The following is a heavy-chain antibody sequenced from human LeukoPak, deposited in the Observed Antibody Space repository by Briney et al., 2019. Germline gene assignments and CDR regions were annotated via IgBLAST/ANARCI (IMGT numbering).Heavy chain of an antibody. V-gene: IGHV1-69*13. CDR1: GGTFSSYA. J-gene: IGHJ4*02. Sequence: ASVRVSCKASGGTFSSYAISWVRQAPGQGLEWMGGIIPIFGTANYAQKFQGRVTITADESTSTAYMELSSLRSEGTAVYYCARTSRGYSGYFRLFDYWGQGTLVTVSS. D-gene: IGHD5-12*01. CDR2: IIPIFGTA. CDR3: ARTSRGYSGYFRLFDY.